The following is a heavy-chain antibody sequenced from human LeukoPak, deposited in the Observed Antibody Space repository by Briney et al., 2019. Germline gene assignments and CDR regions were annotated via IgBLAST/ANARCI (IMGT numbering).Heavy chain of an antibody. Sequence: GGSLRLSCAAYGFTFSSYAMSWVRQAPGKGLEWVSAISGSGGSTYYADSVKGRFTISRDNSKNTLYLQMNSLRAEDTAVYYCAKGVGAARPTRMVYFDYWGQGTLVTVSS. CDR2: ISGSGGST. V-gene: IGHV3-23*01. J-gene: IGHJ4*02. CDR3: AKGVGAARPTRMVYFDY. CDR1: GFTFSSYA. D-gene: IGHD6-6*01.